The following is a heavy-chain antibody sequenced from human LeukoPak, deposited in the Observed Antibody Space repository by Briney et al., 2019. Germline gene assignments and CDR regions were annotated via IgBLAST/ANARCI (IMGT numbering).Heavy chain of an antibody. CDR3: ARGDSWSTVTIFDY. V-gene: IGHV3-53*01. CDR2: IYSGGTT. CDR1: GFTVGSNY. D-gene: IGHD4-17*01. Sequence: GGSLRLSCAASGFTVGSNYMSWVRQAPGKGLEWVSVIYSGGTTNHADSVKGRFTVSRDNSKNTLYLQMNSLRAEDTAVYYCARGDSWSTVTIFDYWGQGTLVTVSS. J-gene: IGHJ4*02.